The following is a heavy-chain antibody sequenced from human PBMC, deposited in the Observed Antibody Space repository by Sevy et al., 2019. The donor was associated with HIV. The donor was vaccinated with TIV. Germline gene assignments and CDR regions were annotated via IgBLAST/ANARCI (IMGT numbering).Heavy chain of an antibody. CDR1: GGSISSYY. Sequence: SETLSLTCTVSGGSISSYYWSWIRQPPGKGLEWIGYIYYSGSTNYNPSLKSRVTISLDTSKNQFSLKLSSVTAADTAVYYCARGTPTSLGYYYYYMHVWGKGTTVTVSS. D-gene: IGHD1-7*01. CDR3: ARGTPTSLGYYYYYMHV. J-gene: IGHJ6*03. V-gene: IGHV4-59*01. CDR2: IYYSGST.